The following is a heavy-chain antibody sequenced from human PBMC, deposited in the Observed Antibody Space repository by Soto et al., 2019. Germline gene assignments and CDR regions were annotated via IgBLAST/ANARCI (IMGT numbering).Heavy chain of an antibody. D-gene: IGHD6-6*01. CDR3: AKTERVSSSDDAFAI. CDR1: GFTFSSYA. J-gene: IGHJ3*02. V-gene: IGHV3-30*18. Sequence: PGGSLRLSCPASGFTFSSYAMSWVRQAPGKGLEWVAVISYDGSNKYYADSVKGRFTISRDNSKNTLYLQMNSLRAEDTAVYYCAKTERVSSSDDAFAIWGQGTMVTVSS. CDR2: ISYDGSNK.